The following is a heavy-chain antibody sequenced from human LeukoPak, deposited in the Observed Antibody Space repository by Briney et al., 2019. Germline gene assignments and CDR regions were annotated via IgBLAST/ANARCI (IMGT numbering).Heavy chain of an antibody. CDR2: ISYDGSNK. Sequence: GGSLRLSCAASGFTFSSYAMHWVRQAPGKGLEWVAVISYDGSNKYYADSVKGRFTISRDNSKNTLYLQMNSLRAEDTAVYYCATMGGVAGFDYWGQGTLVTVSS. D-gene: IGHD6-19*01. V-gene: IGHV3-30-3*01. CDR3: ATMGGVAGFDY. J-gene: IGHJ4*02. CDR1: GFTFSSYA.